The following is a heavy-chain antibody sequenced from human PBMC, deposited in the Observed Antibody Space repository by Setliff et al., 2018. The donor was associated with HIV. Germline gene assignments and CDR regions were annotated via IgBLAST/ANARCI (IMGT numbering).Heavy chain of an antibody. CDR1: GYTFTSYG. V-gene: IGHV1-2*02. D-gene: IGHD2-15*01. J-gene: IGHJ4*01. CDR3: ARVGSYWTQFDY. Sequence: ASVKVSCKSSGYTFTSYGISWVRQAPGQGLEWMGWINPKSGGTNSALKFQGRVTMTRDTSISTAYMELSRLRSDDTAVYYCARVGSYWTQFDYWGQGTLVTVSS. CDR2: INPKSGGT.